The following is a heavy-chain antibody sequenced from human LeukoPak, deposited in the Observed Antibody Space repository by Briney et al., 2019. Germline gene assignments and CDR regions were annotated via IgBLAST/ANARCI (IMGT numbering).Heavy chain of an antibody. V-gene: IGHV3-23*01. Sequence: GGSVRLSCAASGFTFSSYGMSWVRQAPGKGLEWVSGISGSGGSTYYADSVKGRFTISRDNSKNTLYLQMNSLRAEDTAVYYCATLEMATIKLDYWGQGTLDTASS. CDR3: ATLEMATIKLDY. CDR2: ISGSGGST. D-gene: IGHD5-24*01. CDR1: GFTFSSYG. J-gene: IGHJ4*02.